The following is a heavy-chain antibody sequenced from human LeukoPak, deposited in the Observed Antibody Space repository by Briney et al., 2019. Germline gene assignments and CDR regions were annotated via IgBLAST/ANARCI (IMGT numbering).Heavy chain of an antibody. D-gene: IGHD2-15*01. CDR1: GFTFSSYA. J-gene: IGHJ4*02. V-gene: IGHV3-21*01. Sequence: GGSLRLSCAASGFTFSSYAMSWVRQAPGKGLEWVSSISSSRSYIYYADSVKGRFTISRDNSKNTLYLQMNSLRAEDTAVYYCARETYCSGGSCYDLDYWGQGTLVTVSS. CDR2: ISSSRSYI. CDR3: ARETYCSGGSCYDLDY.